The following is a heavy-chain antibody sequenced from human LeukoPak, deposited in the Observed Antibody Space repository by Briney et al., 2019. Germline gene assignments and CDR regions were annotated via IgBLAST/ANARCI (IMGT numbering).Heavy chain of an antibody. CDR1: GYTFTGYY. J-gene: IGHJ4*02. CDR3: ARDYGGNSDFDY. V-gene: IGHV1-2*06. Sequence: ASVKASCKAFGYTFTGYYMHWVRQAPGQGLEWMGRINPNSGGTNYAQKFQGRVTMTRDTSISTAYMELSRLRSDDTAVYYCARDYGGNSDFDYWGQGTLVTVSS. D-gene: IGHD4-23*01. CDR2: INPNSGGT.